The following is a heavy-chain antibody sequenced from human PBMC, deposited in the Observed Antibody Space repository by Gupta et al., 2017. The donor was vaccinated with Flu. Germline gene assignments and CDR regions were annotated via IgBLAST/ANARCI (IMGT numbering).Heavy chain of an antibody. CDR1: GFTFSSHG. CDR2: IWYDGSNT. CDR3: ARDDSWSGRNAFDM. J-gene: IGHJ3*02. D-gene: IGHD3-3*01. V-gene: IGHV3-33*01. Sequence: QVQLVESGGGVVQPGRSLRLSCAASGFTFSSHGMPWVRQAPGKGLEWVAVIWYDGSNTYYRDSVQGRFTISRDNSKNALYLQMNSLRAEDTAVYYCARDDSWSGRNAFDMWGQGTMVTVSS.